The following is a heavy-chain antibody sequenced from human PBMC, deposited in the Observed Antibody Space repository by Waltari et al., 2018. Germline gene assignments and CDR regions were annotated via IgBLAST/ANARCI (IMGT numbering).Heavy chain of an antibody. V-gene: IGHV3-11*04. CDR3: ARAGYDFWSGYIL. CDR1: GFTFGDSS. D-gene: IGHD3-3*01. Sequence: QVQLVESGGGLVKPGGSLRLSCAASGFTFGDSSLTWIRQAPGKGLEWVSYISSSGSTIYYADSVKGRFTISRDNAKNSLYLQMNSLRAEDTAVYYCARAGYDFWSGYILWGQGTLVTVSS. CDR2: ISSSGSTI. J-gene: IGHJ1*01.